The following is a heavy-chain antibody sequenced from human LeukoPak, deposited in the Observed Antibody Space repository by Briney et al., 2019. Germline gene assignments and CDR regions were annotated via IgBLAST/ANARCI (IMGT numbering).Heavy chain of an antibody. Sequence: GASVKVSCKASGYTFSSYNMHWVLQAPGQRLEWMGWINAGNGNTKFSQKFQGRVTITRDTSASTGYMELSSLRSEDTAVYYCAFRGVSDDFDSWGQGTLVTVSS. CDR3: AFRGVSDDFDS. CDR1: GYTFSSYN. V-gene: IGHV1-3*01. J-gene: IGHJ4*02. CDR2: INAGNGNT. D-gene: IGHD3-10*01.